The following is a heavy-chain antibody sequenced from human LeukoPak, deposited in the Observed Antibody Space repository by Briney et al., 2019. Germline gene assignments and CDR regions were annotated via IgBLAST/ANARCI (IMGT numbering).Heavy chain of an antibody. CDR3: ATDYDSTTPGYFDY. CDR1: GCTFSRYS. V-gene: IGHV3-48*01. CDR2: ISSSSSTI. J-gene: IGHJ4*02. Sequence: GGSLRLSCAASGCTFSRYSMNWVRQAPGKGLEWVSYISSSSSTIYYADSVKGRFTISRYNATNSLYLQMNSLRAQDTAVYHCATDYDSTTPGYFDYWGQGTLVTVSS. D-gene: IGHD3-22*01.